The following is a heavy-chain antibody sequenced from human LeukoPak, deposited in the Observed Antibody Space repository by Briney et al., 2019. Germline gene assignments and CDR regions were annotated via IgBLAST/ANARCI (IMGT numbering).Heavy chain of an antibody. CDR1: GFTFSSYA. CDR2: ICGSGGST. V-gene: IGHV3-23*01. CDR3: AKVRYYDSSGYTKYYFDY. Sequence: GGSLRLSCAASGFTFSSYAMSWVRQAPGKGLEWVSAICGSGGSTYYADSVKGRFTISRDNSKNTLYLQMNSLRAEDTAVYYCAKVRYYDSSGYTKYYFDYWGQGTLVTVSS. D-gene: IGHD3-22*01. J-gene: IGHJ4*02.